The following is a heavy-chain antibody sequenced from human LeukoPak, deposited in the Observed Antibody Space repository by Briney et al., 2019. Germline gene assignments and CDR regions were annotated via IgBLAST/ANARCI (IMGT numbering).Heavy chain of an antibody. CDR3: ARRDSGNMYGY. D-gene: IGHD3-10*01. V-gene: IGHV1-18*01. CDR1: GYTFTSYG. J-gene: IGHJ4*02. Sequence: ASVKVSCKASGYTFTSYGISWVRQAPGQGLEWMGWICAYNGNTNYAQKLQGRVTVTTDTSTSTAYMELRSLRSDDTAVYYCARRDSGNMYGYWGQGTLVTVSS. CDR2: ICAYNGNT.